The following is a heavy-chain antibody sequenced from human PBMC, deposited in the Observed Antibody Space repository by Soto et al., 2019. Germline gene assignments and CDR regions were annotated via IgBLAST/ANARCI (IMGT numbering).Heavy chain of an antibody. CDR1: GFTFRSYG. CDR3: AKDRGGAGPDTICYFGADY. Sequence: GGSLRLSCAASGFTFRSYGIHWVRQGPGKGLECVGVLSDEGSTQYYADSVKGRFSISRDNSKNTLNLQMHNLRPEDTAVYYSAKDRGGAGPDTICYFGADYWGQGTQVTVSS. V-gene: IGHV3-30*18. D-gene: IGHD2-2*01. J-gene: IGHJ4*02. CDR2: LSDEGSTQ.